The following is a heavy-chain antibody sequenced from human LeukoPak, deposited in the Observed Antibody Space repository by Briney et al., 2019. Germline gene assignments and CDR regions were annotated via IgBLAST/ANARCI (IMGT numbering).Heavy chain of an antibody. V-gene: IGHV4-59*01. CDR3: ASGIAVAGTDY. CDR1: GGSTNSYY. D-gene: IGHD6-19*01. Sequence: SETLSLTCTVSGGSTNSYYWSWIRQSPGKGLEWIGYVAYSGSTNYNPSHKSRVTISLDTSKNQFSLKLSSVTAADTAVYYCASGIAVAGTDYWGQGTLVTVSS. CDR2: VAYSGST. J-gene: IGHJ4*02.